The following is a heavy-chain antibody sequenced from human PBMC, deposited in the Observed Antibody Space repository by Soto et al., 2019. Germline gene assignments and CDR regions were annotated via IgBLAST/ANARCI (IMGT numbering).Heavy chain of an antibody. D-gene: IGHD6-13*01. CDR1: GFTFSSYA. Sequence: EVQLLESGGGLVQPGGSLRLSCAASGFTFSSYAMSWVRQSPGEGLEWVSAISGSGGSTYYADSVKGRFTISRDNSKNTLYQQMNSLRAEDTAVYYCAKGTGCSRWYNRNWFDPGGQGTLVIVSS. CDR2: ISGSGGST. V-gene: IGHV3-23*01. J-gene: IGHJ5*02. CDR3: AKGTGCSRWYNRNWFDP.